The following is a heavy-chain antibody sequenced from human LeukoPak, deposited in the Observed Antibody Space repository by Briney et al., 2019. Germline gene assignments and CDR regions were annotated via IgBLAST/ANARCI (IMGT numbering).Heavy chain of an antibody. CDR3: AKAGTVTTGVL. Sequence: GGSLRLSCAASGFTFSSYAMSWVRQAPGLGLEWVSAISASGSSTYYADSVKGRFTISRDNSKNTVYLQMSSLRAEDTAVYYFAKAGTVTTGVLWGQGTLVTVSS. J-gene: IGHJ4*02. V-gene: IGHV3-23*01. CDR2: ISASGSST. CDR1: GFTFSSYA. D-gene: IGHD4-17*01.